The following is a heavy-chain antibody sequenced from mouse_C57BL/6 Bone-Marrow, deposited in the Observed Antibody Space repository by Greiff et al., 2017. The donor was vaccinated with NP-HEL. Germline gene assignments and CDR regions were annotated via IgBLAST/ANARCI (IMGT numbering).Heavy chain of an antibody. CDR1: GFTFSNYG. V-gene: IGHV5-15*04. CDR3: ARHGDDYDIYWYFDV. D-gene: IGHD2-4*01. CDR2: ISNLAYSI. J-gene: IGHJ1*03. Sequence: EVKVEESGGGLVQPGGSLKLSCAASGFTFSNYGMAWVRQAPRKGPEWVASISNLAYSIYYADTVTGRFPISRANAKNTRYLEMSSLRSEDTAMYYCARHGDDYDIYWYFDVWGTGTTVTVSS.